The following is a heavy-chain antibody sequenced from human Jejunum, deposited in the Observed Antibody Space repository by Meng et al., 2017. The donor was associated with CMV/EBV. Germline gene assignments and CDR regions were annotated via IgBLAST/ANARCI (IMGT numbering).Heavy chain of an antibody. J-gene: IGHJ5*02. CDR3: AKGARYCIASSCNWFDP. CDR1: FGSHA. CDR2: ISSDGGNQ. Sequence: FGSHAMPWVRQGPGKGVEWVAVISSDGGNQYYADSLKGRFTISRDNSKNTLYLHLSSLRPGDTAMYYCAKGARYCIASSCNWFDPWGQGTLVTVSS. D-gene: IGHD2-15*01. V-gene: IGHV3-30*04.